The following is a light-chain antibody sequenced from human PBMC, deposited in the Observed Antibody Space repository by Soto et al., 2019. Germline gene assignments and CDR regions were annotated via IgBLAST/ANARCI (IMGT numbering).Light chain of an antibody. V-gene: IGKV1-39*01. J-gene: IGKJ2*01. Sequence: DIQMTQSPSSLSASVGDRVTITCRSSQTISGSLNWYQQKPGKPPKLLIYGASSLQSGVPSRFSGSVSGTDFSLTISSLQPEDFASYYCQQGSNTLYTFGQGTKLEIK. CDR3: QQGSNTLYT. CDR1: QTISGS. CDR2: GAS.